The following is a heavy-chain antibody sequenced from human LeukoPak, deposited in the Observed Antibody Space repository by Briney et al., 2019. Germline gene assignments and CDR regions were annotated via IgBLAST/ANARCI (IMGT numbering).Heavy chain of an antibody. J-gene: IGHJ4*01. Sequence: GGSLRLSCAASGFIFSSYNMNWVRQAPGKGLECVSHISSSSNIIYYADSVKGRFTISRDNAKNSLYLQMSSLRAEDTAVYYCARGGVSSTYTYLDYWGHGTLVTVSS. CDR2: ISSSSNII. D-gene: IGHD3-16*01. V-gene: IGHV3-48*01. CDR1: GFIFSSYN. CDR3: ARGGVSSTYTYLDY.